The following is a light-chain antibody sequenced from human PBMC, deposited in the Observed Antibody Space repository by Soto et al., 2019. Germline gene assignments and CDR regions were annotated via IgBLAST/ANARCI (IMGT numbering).Light chain of an antibody. V-gene: IGKV4-1*01. CDR3: QQYYGTPRM. Sequence: DIVTTQSPDSLAVSLGERATINCRSSQSVLYSSNNKNYLAWYQQKPGQPPKLLIYWASTRESGVPDRFTGSGSGTDFTLTISSLQAEDVAVYYCQQYYGTPRMFGQGTKVEIK. CDR2: WAS. CDR1: QSVLYSSNNKNY. J-gene: IGKJ1*01.